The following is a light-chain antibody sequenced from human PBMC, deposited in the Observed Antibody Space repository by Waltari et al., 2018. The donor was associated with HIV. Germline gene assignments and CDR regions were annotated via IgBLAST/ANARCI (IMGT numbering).Light chain of an antibody. CDR1: QSVLYSSNNKNY. Sequence: DIVMTQFPDSLSVSLGERATINCKDSQSVLYSSNNKNYLAWYQQTPGQPPKVLIYWASTRESWVPDRFSGSGSGTDFTLTISSLQAEDVAVYYCQQYYSPPPRTFGQGTKVEIK. J-gene: IGKJ1*01. CDR2: WAS. V-gene: IGKV4-1*01. CDR3: QQYYSPPPRT.